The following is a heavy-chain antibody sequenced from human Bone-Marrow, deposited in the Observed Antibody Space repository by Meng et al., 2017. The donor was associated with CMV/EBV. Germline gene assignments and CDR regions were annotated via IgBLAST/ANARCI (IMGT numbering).Heavy chain of an antibody. D-gene: IGHD3-3*01. Sequence: GSLRLSCTVSGGSISSSSYYWGWIRQPPGKGLEWIGSIYYSGSTYYNPSLKSRVTISVDTSKNQFSLKLSSVTAADTAVYYCARDGVLRFLEWDNWFDPWGQGTLVNVSS. CDR3: ARDGVLRFLEWDNWFDP. CDR1: GGSISSSSYY. CDR2: IYYSGST. V-gene: IGHV4-39*02. J-gene: IGHJ5*02.